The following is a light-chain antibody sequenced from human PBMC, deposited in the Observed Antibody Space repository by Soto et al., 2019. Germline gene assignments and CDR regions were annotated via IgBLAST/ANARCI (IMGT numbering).Light chain of an antibody. CDR2: GAS. CDR1: QSLSSNY. CDR3: QHYGSSLWT. J-gene: IGKJ1*01. Sequence: EIVMTQSPATLSVSPGERAALSCRASQSLSSNYLAWYQQKPGQAPRLLIYGASNTAPGIPDRFSGRGSGTDFILTISRLEPEDFAVYYCQHYGSSLWTFGQGTKVDIK. V-gene: IGKV3-20*01.